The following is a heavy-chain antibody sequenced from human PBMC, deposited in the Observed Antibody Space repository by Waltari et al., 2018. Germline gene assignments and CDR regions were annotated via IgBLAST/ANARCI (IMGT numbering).Heavy chain of an antibody. J-gene: IGHJ1*01. CDR3: ASHERVVPVFIES. CDR2: VFHRGTT. V-gene: IGHV4-39*01. CDR1: GVSVSTPLLY. D-gene: IGHD3-22*01. Sequence: KESGPRLVKPSETLSLNCTVSGVSVSTPLLYWTWIRQSPGKGPGWIASVFHRGTTYYNPSLRGRVSMSVDSARGQFSLKLYPVTAADTAVYFCASHERVVPVFIESWGQGILVTVSS.